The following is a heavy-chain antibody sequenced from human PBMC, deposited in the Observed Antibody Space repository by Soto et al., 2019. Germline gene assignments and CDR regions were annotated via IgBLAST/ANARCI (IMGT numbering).Heavy chain of an antibody. V-gene: IGHV4-59*01. CDR2: MYYGGST. CDR3: ARSTGYGDSYFDY. CDR1: GGSIRTYY. Sequence: PSETLSLTCTVSGGSIRTYYWNWIRQPPGKGLEWIGYMYYGGSTNYNPSLKSRVTLSGDTSKNVFSLKLTSVTAADTAVYYCARSTGYGDSYFDYWGRGTLVT. D-gene: IGHD5-18*01. J-gene: IGHJ4*02.